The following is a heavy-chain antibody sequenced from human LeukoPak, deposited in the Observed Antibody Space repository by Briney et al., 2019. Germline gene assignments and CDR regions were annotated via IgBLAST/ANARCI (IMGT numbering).Heavy chain of an antibody. CDR3: AREEVETNWFDP. CDR1: GFTFDDYA. D-gene: IGHD5-24*01. Sequence: GGSLRLSCAASGFTFDDYAMHWVRQAPGKGLEWVSGISWNSGSIGYADSVKGRFTISRDNAKNSLYLQMNSLRAEDTAVYYCAREEVETNWFDPWGQGTLVTVSS. J-gene: IGHJ5*02. CDR2: ISWNSGSI. V-gene: IGHV3-9*01.